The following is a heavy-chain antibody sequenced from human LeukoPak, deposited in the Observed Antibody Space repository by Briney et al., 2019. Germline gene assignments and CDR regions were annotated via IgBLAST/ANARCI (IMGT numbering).Heavy chain of an antibody. CDR3: ARADYFDY. V-gene: IGHV3-48*03. Sequence: GGSLRLSCAASGFTFSSYEMNWVRQAPGQGLEWVSYISSSSSTIYYADSVKGRFTISRDNAKTSLYLHMNSLRAEDTAVYYCARADYFDYWGQGTLVTVSS. J-gene: IGHJ4*02. CDR1: GFTFSSYE. CDR2: ISSSSSTI.